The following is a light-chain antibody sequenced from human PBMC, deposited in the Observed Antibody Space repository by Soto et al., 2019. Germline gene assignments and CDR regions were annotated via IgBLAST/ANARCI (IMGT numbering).Light chain of an antibody. CDR1: STEVGGYNY. V-gene: IGLV2-14*01. J-gene: IGLJ1*01. Sequence: QSVLTQPASVSGSPGQSITISCPGTSTEVGGYNYVSWYQQHPGKAPKLMISDVSNRPSGVSIRFSGSKSGNTASLTISGLQAEDEADYYCNSYSSSTTLYLFGTGTKVTVL. CDR3: NSYSSSTTLYL. CDR2: DVS.